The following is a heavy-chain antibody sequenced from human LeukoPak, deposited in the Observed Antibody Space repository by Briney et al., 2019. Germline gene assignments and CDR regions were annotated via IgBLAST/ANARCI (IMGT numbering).Heavy chain of an antibody. J-gene: IGHJ4*02. D-gene: IGHD5-18*01. CDR3: ARRLRGYSYGLEDY. V-gene: IGHV4-34*01. Sequence: SETLSLTCAVYGGSFSGYYWSWIRQPPGKGLEWIGEINHSGSTNYNPSLRSRVTISVDTSKNQFSLKLSSVTAADTAVYYCARRLRGYSYGLEDYWGQGTLVTVSS. CDR2: INHSGST. CDR1: GGSFSGYY.